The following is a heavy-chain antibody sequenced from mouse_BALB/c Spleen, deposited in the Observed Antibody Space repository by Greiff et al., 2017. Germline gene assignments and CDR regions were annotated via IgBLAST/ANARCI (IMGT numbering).Heavy chain of an antibody. Sequence: VQLQQPGAELVRPGASVKLSCKASGYTFTSYWINWVKQRPGQGLEWIGNIYPSDSYTNYNQKFKDKATLTVDKSSSTAYMQLSSPTSEDSAVYYCTRHRYDFDYWGQGTTLTVSS. J-gene: IGHJ2*01. CDR1: GYTFTSYW. CDR2: IYPSDSYT. V-gene: IGHV1-69*02. CDR3: TRHRYDFDY. D-gene: IGHD2-14*01.